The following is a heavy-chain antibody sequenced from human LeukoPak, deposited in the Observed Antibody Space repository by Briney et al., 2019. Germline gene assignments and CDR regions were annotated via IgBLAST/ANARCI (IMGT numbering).Heavy chain of an antibody. J-gene: IGHJ6*02. V-gene: IGHV4-31*11. Sequence: SETLSLTCAVYGGSFSGYYWSWIRQHPGKGLEWIGYIYYSGSTYYNPSLKSRVTISVDTSKNQFSLKLSSVTAADTAVYYCARDGPRYCSSTSCYAKGMDVWGQGTTVTVSS. CDR2: IYYSGST. D-gene: IGHD2-2*01. CDR1: GGSFSGYY. CDR3: ARDGPRYCSSTSCYAKGMDV.